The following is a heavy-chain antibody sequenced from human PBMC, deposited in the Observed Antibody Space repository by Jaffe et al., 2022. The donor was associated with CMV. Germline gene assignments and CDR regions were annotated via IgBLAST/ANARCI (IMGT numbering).Heavy chain of an antibody. V-gene: IGHV3-30*18. CDR2: ISYDGSNK. CDR3: AKDRGTGIVLMVYAIHPYYYGMDV. Sequence: QVQLVESGGGVVQPGRSLRLSCAASGFTFSSYGMHWVRQAPGKGLEWVAVISYDGSNKYYADSVKGRFTISRDNSKNTLYLQMNSLRAEDTAVYYCAKDRGTGIVLMVYAIHPYYYGMDVWGQGTTVTVSS. J-gene: IGHJ6*02. D-gene: IGHD2-8*01. CDR1: GFTFSSYG.